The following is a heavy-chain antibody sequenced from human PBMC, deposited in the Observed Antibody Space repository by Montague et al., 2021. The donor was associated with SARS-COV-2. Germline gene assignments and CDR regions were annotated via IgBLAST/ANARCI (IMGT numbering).Heavy chain of an antibody. J-gene: IGHJ5*02. V-gene: IGHV4-34*01. CDR2: INHSGST. D-gene: IGHD3-16*02. CDR1: GGSFSGYY. Sequence: SETLSLTCAVYGGSFSGYYWSWIRQPPGKGLEWIGEINHSGSTNYNPSLKSRVTISVDTSKNQFSLKLSSVTAADTAVYYCARGYDYVLGNYRYLHWFAAWGQGTMVTVSS. CDR3: ARGYDYVLGNYRYLHWFAA.